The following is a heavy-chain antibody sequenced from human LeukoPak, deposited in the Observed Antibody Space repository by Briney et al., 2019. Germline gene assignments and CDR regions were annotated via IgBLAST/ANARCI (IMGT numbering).Heavy chain of an antibody. V-gene: IGHV4-30-4*08. Sequence: TLSLTCTVSGVSISSGDYYWSWIRQPPGKGLEWIGSIYYSGSTYYNPSLKSRVTISVDTSKNQFSLKLSSVTAADTAVYFCARVAYDSSGYYQYSFDYWGPGTLVTVSS. J-gene: IGHJ4*02. CDR2: IYYSGST. CDR3: ARVAYDSSGYYQYSFDY. CDR1: GVSISSGDYY. D-gene: IGHD3-22*01.